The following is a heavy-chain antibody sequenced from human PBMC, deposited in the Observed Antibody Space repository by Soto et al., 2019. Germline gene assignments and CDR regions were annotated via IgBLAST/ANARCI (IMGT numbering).Heavy chain of an antibody. D-gene: IGHD3-16*01. V-gene: IGHV4-39*01. Sequence: PSETLFLTCTVSGGSISSDSYYWDWIRQRPGKGLGWIGSMYYSGATYHNPSLQSRVTISVDTSKNQCSLHLSSVTAADTAVYYCARHAAYDSVWGKSDGSDYWGQGTLVTVSS. CDR2: MYYSGAT. CDR1: GGSISSDSYY. CDR3: ARHAAYDSVWGKSDGSDY. J-gene: IGHJ4*02.